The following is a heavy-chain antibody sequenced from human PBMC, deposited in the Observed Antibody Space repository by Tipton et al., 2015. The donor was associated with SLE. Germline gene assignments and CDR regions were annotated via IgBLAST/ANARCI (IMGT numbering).Heavy chain of an antibody. CDR1: GGSIGSRSYF. V-gene: IGHV4-39*07. CDR2: VFYSGTT. CDR3: ARARRTTSSHFDY. Sequence: TLSLTCTVSGGSIGSRSYFWGWIRQPPGKGLEWVGSVFYSGTTYYNPSLKSRVTISIDTSKNQFSLRLTSMTPADTALYYCARARRTTSSHFDYWGQGTLVTVSS. D-gene: IGHD1-14*01. J-gene: IGHJ4*02.